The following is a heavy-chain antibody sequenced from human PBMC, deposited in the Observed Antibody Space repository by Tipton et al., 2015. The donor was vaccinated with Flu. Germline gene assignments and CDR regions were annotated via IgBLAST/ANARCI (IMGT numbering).Heavy chain of an antibody. CDR3: AKNAGYCSSISCYSAFDI. CDR2: ISGSGAYT. CDR1: GFTLSNYA. D-gene: IGHD2-2*02. J-gene: IGHJ3*02. Sequence: SLRLSCAASGFTLSNYAMSWVRQAPGKGLEWVSSISGSGAYTYYADSVKGRFTISRDNSKNTLYLQMNSLRAEDTAVYYCAKNAGYCSSISCYSAFDIWGQGAMVTVSS. V-gene: IGHV3-23*01.